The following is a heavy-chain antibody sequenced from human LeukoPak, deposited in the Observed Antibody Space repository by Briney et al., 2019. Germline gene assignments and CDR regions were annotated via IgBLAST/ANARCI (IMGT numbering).Heavy chain of an antibody. Sequence: GGSLRLSCAASGFTFSNYWMSWVRQAPGKGLEWVANIKEDGSDTYFVDSVRGRFTISRDNAKNLLFLHMNSLRGEDTAVYYCARDQCRLFDYWGQGNLVAVSS. CDR1: GFTFSNYW. CDR2: IKEDGSDT. D-gene: IGHD2-15*01. CDR3: ARDQCRLFDY. V-gene: IGHV3-7*04. J-gene: IGHJ4*02.